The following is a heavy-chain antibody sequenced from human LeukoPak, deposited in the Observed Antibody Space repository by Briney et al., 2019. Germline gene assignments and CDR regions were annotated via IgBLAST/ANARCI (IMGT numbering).Heavy chain of an antibody. Sequence: GGSLRLSCAASGFTFSSYAMSWVRQAPGKGLEWVSAISGSGGSTYYADSVKGRFTISRDNSKNTLYLQVNSLRAEDTAVYYCASRGLYYYDSSGYPRYWGQGTLVTVSS. CDR2: ISGSGGST. V-gene: IGHV3-23*01. J-gene: IGHJ4*02. CDR3: ASRGLYYYDSSGYPRY. CDR1: GFTFSSYA. D-gene: IGHD3-22*01.